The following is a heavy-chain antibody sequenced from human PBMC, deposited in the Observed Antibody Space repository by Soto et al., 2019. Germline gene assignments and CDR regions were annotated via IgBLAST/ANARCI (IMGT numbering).Heavy chain of an antibody. CDR1: GFTFSNYA. CDR2: IIGSGGTT. J-gene: IGHJ4*02. Sequence: PGGSLRLSCAASGFTFSNYAMTWVRQAPGKGLDWVSVIIGSGGTTYYADSVKGRFTISRDNSKNTLYLQMNSLRDEDTAVYYCAQTQGYFDYWGQGTLVTVSS. CDR3: AQTQGYFDY. V-gene: IGHV3-23*01.